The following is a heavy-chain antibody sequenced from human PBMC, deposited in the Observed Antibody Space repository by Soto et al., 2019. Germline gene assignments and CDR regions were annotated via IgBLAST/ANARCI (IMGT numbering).Heavy chain of an antibody. CDR2: VKTKAEGGTI. J-gene: IGHJ4*02. V-gene: IGHV3-15*01. Sequence: EVQLVESGGGLVKPGGTLGLSCAASGFTFSNAWLTWVRQAPGKGLEWVGRVKTKAEGGTIDYAAPVKGRFTISRDDSKNTLYLQMTSRRTEDTAVYYCVAGTDWGQGTLFTVSS. CDR3: VAGTD. CDR1: GFTFSNAW.